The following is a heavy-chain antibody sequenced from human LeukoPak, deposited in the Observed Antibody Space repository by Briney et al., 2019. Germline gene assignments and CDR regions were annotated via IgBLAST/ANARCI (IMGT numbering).Heavy chain of an antibody. CDR1: GGSISRNSDF. D-gene: IGHD4-17*01. J-gene: IGHJ5*02. CDR3: ARGLQSTGDYGNWFDP. CDR2: INHSGST. Sequence: SETLSLTCTVSGGSISRNSDFWGWIRQPPGKGLEWIGEINHSGSTNYNPSLESRVTISVDTSKNQFSLKLSSVTAADTAVYYCARGLQSTGDYGNWFDPWGQGTLVTVSS. V-gene: IGHV4-39*07.